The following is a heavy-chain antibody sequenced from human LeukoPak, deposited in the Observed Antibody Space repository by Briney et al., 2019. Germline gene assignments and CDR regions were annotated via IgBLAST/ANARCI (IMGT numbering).Heavy chain of an antibody. CDR1: GGTFSSHA. V-gene: IGHV1-69*05. CDR2: IIPIFGTA. Sequence: SVKVSCKASGGTFSSHAISWVRRAPGQGLEWMGGIIPIFGTANYAQKFQGRVTITTDESTSTAYMELRGLRSEDTAAYFCARAEVLESFGHNKHCMDVWGQGTTVIVSS. J-gene: IGHJ6*02. D-gene: IGHD3-16*01. CDR3: ARAEVLESFGHNKHCMDV.